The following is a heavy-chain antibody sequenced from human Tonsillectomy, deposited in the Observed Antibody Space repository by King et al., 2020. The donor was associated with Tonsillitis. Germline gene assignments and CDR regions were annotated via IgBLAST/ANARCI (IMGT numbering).Heavy chain of an antibody. D-gene: IGHD3-3*01. Sequence: VQLVQSGSELKKPGASVKVSCKASGYTFISDAMNWVRQAPGQGLEWMGWINTNTGNPTYAQGFTGRFVFSLDTSVSTAYLQISSLKAEDTAVYYCARAPALFYDFTPPNSDYWGQGTLVTVSS. CDR2: INTNTGNP. CDR3: ARAPALFYDFTPPNSDY. V-gene: IGHV7-4-1*02. CDR1: GYTFISDA. J-gene: IGHJ4*02.